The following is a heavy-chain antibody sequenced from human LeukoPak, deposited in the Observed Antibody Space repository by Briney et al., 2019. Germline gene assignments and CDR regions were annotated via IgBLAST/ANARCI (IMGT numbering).Heavy chain of an antibody. CDR3: ARAGEGRVPFYC. V-gene: IGHV4-59*12. Sequence: SETLPLTCTVSGGSISSYYWSWIRQPPGKGLEWIGYIYYSGSTNYNPSLKRRVTISVDTSKNQFSLKLSSVAAGDPAVYYCARAGEGRVPFYCWGQGKLVTVSS. D-gene: IGHD7-27*01. CDR2: IYYSGST. CDR1: GGSISSYY. J-gene: IGHJ4*02.